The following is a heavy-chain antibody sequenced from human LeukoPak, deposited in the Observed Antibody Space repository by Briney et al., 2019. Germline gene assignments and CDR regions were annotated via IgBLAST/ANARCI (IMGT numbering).Heavy chain of an antibody. V-gene: IGHV4-59*01. CDR2: IYYSGST. CDR3: ARSAYSSSWTWFDP. CDR1: GGSISSYY. Sequence: SETLSLTCTVSGGSISSYYWSWIRQPPGKGLEWIGYIYYSGSTNYNPSLTSRVTISVDTSKNQFSLKLSSVTAADTAVYYCARSAYSSSWTWFDPWGQGTLVTVSS. D-gene: IGHD6-13*01. J-gene: IGHJ5*02.